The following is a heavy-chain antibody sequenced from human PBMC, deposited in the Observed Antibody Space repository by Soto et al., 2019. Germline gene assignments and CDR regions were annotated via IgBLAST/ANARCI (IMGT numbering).Heavy chain of an antibody. D-gene: IGHD3-3*01. CDR1: GFTVSSNY. J-gene: IGHJ4*02. V-gene: IGHV3-66*01. CDR2: IYSGGST. CDR3: ASRDFWSGYHLDY. Sequence: EVQLVESGGGLVQPGGSLRLSCAASGFTVSSNYMSWVRQAPGKGLEWVSVIYSGGSTYYADSVKGRFTISRDNSKNMLYLQMNSLRAEATAVYYCASRDFWSGYHLDYWGQGTLVTVSS.